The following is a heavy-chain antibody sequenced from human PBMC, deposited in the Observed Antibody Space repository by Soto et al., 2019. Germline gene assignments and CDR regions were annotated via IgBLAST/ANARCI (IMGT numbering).Heavy chain of an antibody. J-gene: IGHJ4*02. D-gene: IGHD2-2*01. CDR3: ARTSYCSSTSCHSFADY. CDR2: INHSGST. V-gene: IGHV4-34*01. Sequence: QVQLQQWGAGLLKPSETLSLTCAVYGGSFSGYYWSWIRQPPGKGLEWIGEINHSGSTNYNPSLKSRVTISVDTSKNQFSLKLSSVTAADTAVYYCARTSYCSSTSCHSFADYWGQGTLVTVSS. CDR1: GGSFSGYY.